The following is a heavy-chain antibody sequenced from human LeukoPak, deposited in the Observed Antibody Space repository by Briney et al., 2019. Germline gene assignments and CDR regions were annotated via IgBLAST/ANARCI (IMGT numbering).Heavy chain of an antibody. Sequence: GGSLRLSCAASGFTFTTYAMSWVRQAPGKGLKWVSAISGSGDSTYYADSVRGRFTISRDNSKNTLYLQVNSLRAEDTAVYYCAKAHYIHFLDYWGRGTLVTVSS. J-gene: IGHJ4*02. CDR2: ISGSGDST. V-gene: IGHV3-23*01. CDR1: GFTFTTYA. D-gene: IGHD2/OR15-2a*01. CDR3: AKAHYIHFLDY.